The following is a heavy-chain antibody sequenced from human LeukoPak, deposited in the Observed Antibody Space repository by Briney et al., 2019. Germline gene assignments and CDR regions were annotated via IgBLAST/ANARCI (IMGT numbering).Heavy chain of an antibody. Sequence: SETLSLNCTVSGDSISSDDYYWGWIRQPPGKGLEWIGSIYYSGSAYYNPSLESRVTISVDTSKSLFSLKLNSVTAADTAVFYCARHSSCYDSDNWGQGTLVTVSS. CDR3: ARHSSCYDSDN. CDR1: GDSISSDDYY. CDR2: IYYSGSA. J-gene: IGHJ4*02. D-gene: IGHD3-3*01. V-gene: IGHV4-39*01.